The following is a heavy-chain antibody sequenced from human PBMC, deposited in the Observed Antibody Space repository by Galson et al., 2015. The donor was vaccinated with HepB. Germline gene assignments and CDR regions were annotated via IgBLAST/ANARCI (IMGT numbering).Heavy chain of an antibody. Sequence: SLRLSCAASGFTFSSYAMSWVRQAPGKGLEWVSAISGSGGSTYYADSVKGRFTISRDNSKNTLYLQMNSLRAEDTAVYYCAKATIWASIAAAGTDNYYYMDVWGKGTTVTVSS. V-gene: IGHV3-23*01. CDR2: ISGSGGST. J-gene: IGHJ6*03. CDR1: GFTFSSYA. CDR3: AKATIWASIAAAGTDNYYYMDV. D-gene: IGHD6-13*01.